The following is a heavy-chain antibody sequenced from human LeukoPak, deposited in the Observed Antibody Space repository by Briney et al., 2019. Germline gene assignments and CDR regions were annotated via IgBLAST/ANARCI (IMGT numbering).Heavy chain of an antibody. V-gene: IGHV1-69*05. CDR2: IIPIFGTA. J-gene: IGHJ6*03. CDR3: ASGPRSYYYDSSGYRVGYMDV. D-gene: IGHD3-22*01. Sequence: SVKVSCKASGGTFSSYAISWVRQAPGQGPEWMGGIIPIFGTANYAQKFQGRVTITTDESTSTAYMELSSLRSEDTAVYYCASGPRSYYYDSSGYRVGYMDVWGKGTTVTVSS. CDR1: GGTFSSYA.